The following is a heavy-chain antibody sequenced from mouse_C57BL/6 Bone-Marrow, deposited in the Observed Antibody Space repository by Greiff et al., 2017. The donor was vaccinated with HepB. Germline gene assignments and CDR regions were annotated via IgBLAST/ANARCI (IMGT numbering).Heavy chain of an antibody. CDR2: IDPEDGDT. CDR3: TTRFGITTVVHDY. CDR1: GFNIKDYY. V-gene: IGHV14-1*01. J-gene: IGHJ2*01. Sequence: VQLQQSGAELVRPGASVKLSCTASGFNIKDYYMHWVKQRPEQGLEWIGRIDPEDGDTEYAPKFQGKATMTADTSSNTAYLQLSSLTSEDTAVYYCTTRFGITTVVHDYWGQGTTLTVSS. D-gene: IGHD1-1*01.